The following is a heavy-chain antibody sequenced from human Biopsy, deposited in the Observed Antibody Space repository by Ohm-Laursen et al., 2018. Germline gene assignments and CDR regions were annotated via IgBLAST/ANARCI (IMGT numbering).Heavy chain of an antibody. CDR1: GFTFDDYG. V-gene: IGHV3-9*01. Sequence: SLRLSCSASGFTFDDYGVHWVRQAPGKGLEWVSGINWNSGSVGYADSVKGRFSISRDNAKNSLYLQMNSLRVEDTALYYCAKDALSTVTYAFDMWGQGTMVTV. J-gene: IGHJ3*02. CDR2: INWNSGSV. CDR3: AKDALSTVTYAFDM. D-gene: IGHD4-17*01.